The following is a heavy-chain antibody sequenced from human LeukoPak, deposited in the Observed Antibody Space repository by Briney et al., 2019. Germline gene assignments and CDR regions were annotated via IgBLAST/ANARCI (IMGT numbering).Heavy chain of an antibody. CDR2: TSYDGSNE. Sequence: GGSLRLSCTGSEVTLSSYGMHWVRQAPGKGLEWVAVTSYDGSNEYYADSVRGRFTISRDTSKNTVYLQMNSLTTEDTAVYYCAKDSSRWAFDYWGQGTLVTVSS. D-gene: IGHD6-13*01. CDR3: AKDSSRWAFDY. V-gene: IGHV3-30*18. CDR1: EVTLSSYG. J-gene: IGHJ4*02.